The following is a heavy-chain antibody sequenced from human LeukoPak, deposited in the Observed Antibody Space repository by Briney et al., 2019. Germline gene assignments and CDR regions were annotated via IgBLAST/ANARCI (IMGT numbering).Heavy chain of an antibody. J-gene: IGHJ5*02. CDR3: ARDYDSSRYWVLRFWFDP. CDR2: ISAYNGKT. Sequence: GSSVTVSCKASGWRFPSYGSRWVGQAPGQRREGVGWISAYNGKTKYAQKLQGRVTMTTATSTSTAYMEPRSLRSDYTAVSYCARDYDSSRYWVLRFWFDPWGQGTLVTVSS. D-gene: IGHD3-22*01. CDR1: GWRFPSYG. V-gene: IGHV1-18*01.